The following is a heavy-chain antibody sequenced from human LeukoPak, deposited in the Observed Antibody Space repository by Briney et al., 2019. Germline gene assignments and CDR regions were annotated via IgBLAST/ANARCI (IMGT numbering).Heavy chain of an antibody. CDR3: ARGLIVGATLDY. V-gene: IGHV4-39*01. CDR2: TYYSGST. Sequence: PSETLSLTCTVSGGSISSSSYYWGWIRQPPGKGLEWIGSTYYSGSTYYNPSLKSRVTISVDTSKNQFSLKLSSVTAADTAVYYCARGLIVGATLDYWGQGTLVTVSS. CDR1: GGSISSSSYY. J-gene: IGHJ4*02. D-gene: IGHD1-26*01.